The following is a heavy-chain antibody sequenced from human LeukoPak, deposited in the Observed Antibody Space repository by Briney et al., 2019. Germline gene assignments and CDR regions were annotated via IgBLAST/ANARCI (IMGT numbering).Heavy chain of an antibody. CDR2: ISSSSSYI. V-gene: IGHV3-21*01. D-gene: IGHD2-21*02. CDR1: GFTFSSYS. Sequence: PGGSLRLSCAASGFTFSSYSMNWVRQAPGKGLEWVSSISSSSSYIYYADSVKGRFTISRDNAKNSLYLQMNSLRAEDTAVYYCARAVGTHYYYYGMDVWGQGTTVTVSS. J-gene: IGHJ6*02. CDR3: ARAVGTHYYYYGMDV.